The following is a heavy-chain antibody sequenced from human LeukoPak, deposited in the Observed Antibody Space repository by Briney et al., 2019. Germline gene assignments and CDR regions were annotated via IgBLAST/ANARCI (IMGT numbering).Heavy chain of an antibody. CDR2: IYHSGST. J-gene: IGHJ4*02. D-gene: IGHD3-10*01. V-gene: IGHV4-38-2*02. CDR1: GYSISSGYY. Sequence: SETLSLTCTVSGYSISSGYYWGWIRQPPGKGLEWIGSIYHSGSTYYNPSLKSRVTISVDTSKNQFSLKLSSVTAADTAVYYCASYGSGSYPTYFDYWGQGTLVTVSS. CDR3: ASYGSGSYPTYFDY.